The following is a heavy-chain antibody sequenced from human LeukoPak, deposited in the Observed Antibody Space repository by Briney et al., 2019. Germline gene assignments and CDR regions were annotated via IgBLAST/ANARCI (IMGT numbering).Heavy chain of an antibody. J-gene: IGHJ4*02. CDR2: ISSSGSTI. D-gene: IGHD3-9*01. CDR3: ARDSYYDILTGHSHFDY. CDR1: GFTFSSYA. Sequence: GGSLRLSCAASGFTFSSYAMSWVRQAPGKGLEWVSYISSSGSTIYYADSVKGRFTISRDNAKNSLYLQMNSLRAEDTAVYYCARDSYYDILTGHSHFDYWGQGTLVTVSS. V-gene: IGHV3-48*03.